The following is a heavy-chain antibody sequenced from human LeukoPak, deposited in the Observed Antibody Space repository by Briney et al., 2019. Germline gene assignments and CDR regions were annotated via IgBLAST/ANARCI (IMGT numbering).Heavy chain of an antibody. CDR1: GGSISSSSYY. J-gene: IGHJ4*02. D-gene: IGHD6-13*01. V-gene: IGHV4-39*07. Sequence: SETLSLTCSVSGGSISSSSYYWGWIRQPPGKGLEWIGSIYYSGSTYYNPSLKSRVTISLDTSKNQFSLKLSSVTAADTAVYYCARGSKAAPGTFDYWGQGTLVTVSS. CDR3: ARGSKAAPGTFDY. CDR2: IYYSGST.